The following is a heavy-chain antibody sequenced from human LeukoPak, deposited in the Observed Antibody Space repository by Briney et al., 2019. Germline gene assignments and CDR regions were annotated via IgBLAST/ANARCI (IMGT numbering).Heavy chain of an antibody. Sequence: GGSLRLSCAASGFTFSSYWMHWVRQDPGKGLVWVTRINTDGSSTSYADSVKGRFTVTRDNAKNTLYLQMNSLRAEDTAVYYCARDSSSLSYWGQGTLVTVSS. D-gene: IGHD2-2*01. J-gene: IGHJ4*02. CDR2: INTDGSST. V-gene: IGHV3-74*01. CDR1: GFTFSSYW. CDR3: ARDSSSLSY.